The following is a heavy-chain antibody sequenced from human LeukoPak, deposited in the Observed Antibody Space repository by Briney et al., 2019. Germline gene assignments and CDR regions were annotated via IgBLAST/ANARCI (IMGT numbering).Heavy chain of an antibody. CDR1: GGSISNTHYY. Sequence: PSETLSLTCTVSGGSISNTHYYWGWIRQPPGRGLEWIGTLYYSGSTYYSPSLKSRVTISVDTSKNQFSLKLSSVTAADAAMYYCARAIRVAIFDYWGQGTLVTVSS. D-gene: IGHD2-21*01. V-gene: IGHV4-39*07. CDR3: ARAIRVAIFDY. CDR2: LYYSGST. J-gene: IGHJ4*02.